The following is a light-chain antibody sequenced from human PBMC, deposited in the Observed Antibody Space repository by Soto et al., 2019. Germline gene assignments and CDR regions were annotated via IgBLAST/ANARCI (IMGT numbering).Light chain of an antibody. Sequence: QSVLTQPPSASGTPGQRVTLSCSGSSANIGSNTVNWYQQLPGTAPNLLIYSNNQRPSGVPDRLSGPKSGTSASLAISGLQTDDEADYYCEAWDESQNGVVFGGGTKLTVL. CDR3: EAWDESQNGVV. CDR2: SNN. CDR1: SANIGSNT. V-gene: IGLV1-44*01. J-gene: IGLJ2*01.